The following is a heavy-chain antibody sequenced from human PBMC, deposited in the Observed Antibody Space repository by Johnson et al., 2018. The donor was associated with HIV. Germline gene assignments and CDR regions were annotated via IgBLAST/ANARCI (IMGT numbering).Heavy chain of an antibody. D-gene: IGHD1-26*01. J-gene: IGHJ3*02. Sequence: VQLVESGGGLVQPGGSLRLSCAASGFTFSNYAMSWVRQAPGKGLEWVSTISGSGVSTYYPGSVKGRFTISRENAKNSLYLQMNSLRAGDTAVYYCARTLSGSYRGWAFDIWGQGTMVTVSS. CDR2: ISGSGVST. V-gene: IGHV3-23*04. CDR1: GFTFSNYA. CDR3: ARTLSGSYRGWAFDI.